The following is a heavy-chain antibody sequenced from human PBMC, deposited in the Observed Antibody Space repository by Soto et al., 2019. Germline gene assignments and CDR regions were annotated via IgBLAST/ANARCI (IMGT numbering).Heavy chain of an antibody. CDR3: ARVERGTATTVVDAFDI. V-gene: IGHV4-34*01. D-gene: IGHD1-1*01. CDR2: MSHSGGT. J-gene: IGHJ3*02. CDR1: GGFVSSGSYY. Sequence: QVQLQQWGAGLLKPSETLSLTCAVYGGFVSSGSYYWSWIRQPPGKGLEWIGEMSHSGGTHFNPSHKSRVTISGDTSKNQFYLKMSSVTAADTALYYCARVERGTATTVVDAFDIWGPGTMVTVSS.